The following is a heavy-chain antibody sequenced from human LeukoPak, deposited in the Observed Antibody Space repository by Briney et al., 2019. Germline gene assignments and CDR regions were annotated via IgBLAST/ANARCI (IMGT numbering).Heavy chain of an antibody. J-gene: IGHJ4*02. CDR3: ATHGSGYSYGFDY. CDR1: GGSISSGGYS. CDR2: IYHSGST. D-gene: IGHD5-18*01. Sequence: SQTLSLTCAVSGGSISSGGYSWSWIRQPPGKGLEWIGYIYHSGSTYYNPSLKSRVTISVDPSKNQFTLKLSSVTAADTAMYDCATHGSGYSYGFDYWGQGTLVTVSS. V-gene: IGHV4-30-2*02.